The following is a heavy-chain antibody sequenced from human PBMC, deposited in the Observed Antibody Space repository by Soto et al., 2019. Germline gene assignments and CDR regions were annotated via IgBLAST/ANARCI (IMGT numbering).Heavy chain of an antibody. V-gene: IGHV3-30-3*01. CDR2: MAFDGSNK. J-gene: IGHJ4*02. CDR1: GFTFSSYA. Sequence: QVQLVESGGGVVQPGRSLRLSCAASGFTFSSYALHWVRQVPGKGLEWVAAMAFDGSNKYYADSVKGRFTISRDNSKNTLYLQMNSLRTEDTAVYYCARGGLATAQFDYWGQGTLVTVSS. CDR3: ARGGLATAQFDY. D-gene: IGHD1-1*01.